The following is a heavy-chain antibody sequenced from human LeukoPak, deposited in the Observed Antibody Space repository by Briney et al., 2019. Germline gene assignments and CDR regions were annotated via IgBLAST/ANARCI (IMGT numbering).Heavy chain of an antibody. V-gene: IGHV4-34*01. Sequence: PSETLSLTCAVYGGSLSGYYWRWIRQPPGKGLEWIGEINHSGSTNYNPSLKSRVTISVDTSKNQFSLKLSSVTAADTAVYYCARGTYYDFWSGPRGSNWFDPWGQGTLVTVSS. CDR3: ARGTYYDFWSGPRGSNWFDP. CDR1: GGSLSGYY. J-gene: IGHJ5*02. CDR2: INHSGST. D-gene: IGHD3-3*01.